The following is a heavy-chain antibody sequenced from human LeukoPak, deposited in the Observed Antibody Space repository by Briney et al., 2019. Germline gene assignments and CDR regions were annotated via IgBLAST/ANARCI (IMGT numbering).Heavy chain of an antibody. Sequence: PGGSLRLSCAASGFTFSSYAMSWVRQAPGKGLEWVSAISGSGGSTYYADSVKGRFTISRDNSKNTLYLQMNSLRAEDTAVYYCARARTRSSSRDYWGQGTLVTVSS. J-gene: IGHJ4*02. CDR1: GFTFSSYA. D-gene: IGHD6-13*01. CDR2: ISGSGGST. CDR3: ARARTRSSSRDY. V-gene: IGHV3-23*01.